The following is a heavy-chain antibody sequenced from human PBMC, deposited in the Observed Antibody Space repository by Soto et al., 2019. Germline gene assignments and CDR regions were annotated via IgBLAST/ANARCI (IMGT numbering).Heavy chain of an antibody. D-gene: IGHD3-22*01. CDR2: ISGHNGNT. CDR1: GYSFTSYG. V-gene: IGHV1-18*04. J-gene: IGHJ4*02. Sequence: ASVKVSCKASGYSFTSYGISWVRQPPGQGPEWMGWISGHNGNTNHPQSLQGRVTMTTDTSRNTAYMELRSLRSDDTAVYYCARHRFNYYDDTVYYYFDYWGQGTLVTVSS. CDR3: ARHRFNYYDDTVYYYFDY.